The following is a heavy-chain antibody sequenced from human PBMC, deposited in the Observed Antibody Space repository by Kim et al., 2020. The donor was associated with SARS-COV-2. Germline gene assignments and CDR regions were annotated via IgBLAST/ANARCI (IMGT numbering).Heavy chain of an antibody. V-gene: IGHV3-23*03. CDR3: AKVIASGYTVTTGDEFA. CDR1: GFTFSSYA. CDR2: IYSGGSST. Sequence: GGSLRLSCAASGFTFSSYAMSWVRQAPGKGLEWVSVIYSGGSSTYYADSVKGRFTISRDNSKNTLYLQMNSLRAEDTAVYYCAKVIASGYTVTTGDEFAWGQGTLVTVSS. J-gene: IGHJ5*02. D-gene: IGHD4-17*01.